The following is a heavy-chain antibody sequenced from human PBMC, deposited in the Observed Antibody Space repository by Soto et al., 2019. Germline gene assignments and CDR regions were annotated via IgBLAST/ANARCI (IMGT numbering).Heavy chain of an antibody. CDR1: GFTFSSCA. CDR2: ISYDGSNK. Sequence: PGGSLRLSCAASGFTFSSCAMHWVRQAPGKGLEWVAVISYDGSNKYYADSVKGRFTISRDNSKNTLYLQMNSLRAEDTAVYYCARDLWFGEFSFLDYWGQGTLVTVSS. D-gene: IGHD3-10*01. V-gene: IGHV3-30-3*01. J-gene: IGHJ4*02. CDR3: ARDLWFGEFSFLDY.